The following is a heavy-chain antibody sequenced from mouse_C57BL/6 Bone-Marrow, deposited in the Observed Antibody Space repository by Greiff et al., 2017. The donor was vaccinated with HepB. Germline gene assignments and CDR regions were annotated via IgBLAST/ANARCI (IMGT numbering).Heavy chain of an antibody. CDR3: ARYYGNYGAWFAY. J-gene: IGHJ3*01. CDR2: INPSNGGT. Sequence: QVQLQQPGTELVKPGASGYTFTSYWMHWVKQRPGQGLEWIGNINPSNGGTNYNEKFKSKATLTVDKSSSTAYMQLSSLTSEDSAVYYCARYYGNYGAWFAYWGQGTLVTVSA. D-gene: IGHD2-1*01. V-gene: IGHV1-53*01. CDR1: GYTFTSYW.